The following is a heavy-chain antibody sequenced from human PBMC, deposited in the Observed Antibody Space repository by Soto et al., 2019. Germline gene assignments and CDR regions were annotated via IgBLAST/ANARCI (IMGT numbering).Heavy chain of an antibody. V-gene: IGHV1-3*01. CDR3: ARGESVVGDY. CDR1: GYTFTSYA. CDR2: INAGNGNT. D-gene: IGHD2-15*01. J-gene: IGHJ4*02. Sequence: GASVKVSCKASGYTFTSYAMHWVRQAPGQRLEWMGWINAGNGNTKCSQKFQDRVTITRDTFASTAYMELSSLRSEDTAVYYCARGESVVGDYWGQGTLVTVSS.